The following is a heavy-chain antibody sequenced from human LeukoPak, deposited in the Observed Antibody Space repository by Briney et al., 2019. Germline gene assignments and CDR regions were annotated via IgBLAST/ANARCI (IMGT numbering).Heavy chain of an antibody. Sequence: GGSLRLSCAASGFTFRNYGMQWVRQAPGKGLEWVAVIWYDGSNKYYADSVKGRFTTSRDNSKNTLYLQMDSLRAEDAAMYYCAREGNDYGDYFQHWGQGTLVTVSS. V-gene: IGHV3-33*01. J-gene: IGHJ1*01. CDR2: IWYDGSNK. CDR3: AREGNDYGDYFQH. CDR1: GFTFRNYG. D-gene: IGHD4-17*01.